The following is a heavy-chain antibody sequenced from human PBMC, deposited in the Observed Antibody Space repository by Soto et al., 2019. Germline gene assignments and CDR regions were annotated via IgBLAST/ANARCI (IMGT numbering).Heavy chain of an antibody. Sequence: SETLSLTCTVSGGSISSSSYYWGWIRQPPGKGLEWIGSIYYSGSTYYNPSLKSRVTISVDTSKNQFSLKLSSVTAADTAVYYCARRPNYDFWSGYYIGWFDPWGQGTLVTVSS. D-gene: IGHD3-3*01. CDR3: ARRPNYDFWSGYYIGWFDP. CDR1: GGSISSSSYY. J-gene: IGHJ5*02. CDR2: IYYSGST. V-gene: IGHV4-39*01.